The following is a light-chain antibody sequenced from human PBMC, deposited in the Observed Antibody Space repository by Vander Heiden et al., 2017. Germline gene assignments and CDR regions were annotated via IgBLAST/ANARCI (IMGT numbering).Light chain of an antibody. V-gene: IGLV2-8*01. CDR2: EVI. J-gene: IGLJ1*01. CDR1: SSDVGGYNF. CDR3: SSYVGSNNYV. Sequence: QSALTQPPSASGSPGQSVTIPCTGTSSDVGGYNFVSWYQQHPGKAPKLMIYEVIRRPSGVPDRFSGSKSGNTASLTVSGLQAEDEADYYCSSYVGSNNYVFGTGTKVTVL.